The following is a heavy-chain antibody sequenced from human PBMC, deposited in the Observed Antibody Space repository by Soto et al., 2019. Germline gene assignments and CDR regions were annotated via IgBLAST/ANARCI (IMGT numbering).Heavy chain of an antibody. D-gene: IGHD2-2*02. V-gene: IGHV3-23*01. CDR1: GFTFSSYA. CDR3: AKGEVPAAIPYARYYYYGMDV. J-gene: IGHJ6*02. CDR2: ISGSGGST. Sequence: WSLRLSCAASGFTFSSYAMSWVRQAPGKGLEWVSAISGSGGSTYYADSVKGRFTISRDNSKNTLYLQMNSLRAEDTAVYYCAKGEVPAAIPYARYYYYGMDVWGQGTTVTVYS.